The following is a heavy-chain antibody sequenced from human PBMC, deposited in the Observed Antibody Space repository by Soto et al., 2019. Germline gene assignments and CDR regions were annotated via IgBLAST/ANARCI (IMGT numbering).Heavy chain of an antibody. J-gene: IGHJ6*02. D-gene: IGHD5-12*01. CDR3: ARTMRLVPSNRPYNYIGLDV. V-gene: IGHV4-34*01. Sequence: PSETLSLTCAVYGGSFSGYYWSWIRQPPGKGLEWIGEINHSGITNYNSSLMSRATISLETSKNQFSLNLISVTAADTPVYYCARTMRLVPSNRPYNYIGLDVWGQGTPVIVSS. CDR1: GGSFSGYY. CDR2: INHSGIT.